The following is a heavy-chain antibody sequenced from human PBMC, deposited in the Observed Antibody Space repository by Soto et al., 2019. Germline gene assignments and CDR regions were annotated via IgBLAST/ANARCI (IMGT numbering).Heavy chain of an antibody. Sequence: LRLSCAASGFTFSAYWINWVRQTPGKGLEWVANISPDGSLKYYVESVKGRFTISRDNAKNSLYLQMNSLRAEDTAVYSCARGYDYLIDYWGQGTLVTVSS. CDR1: GFTFSAYW. J-gene: IGHJ4*02. D-gene: IGHD3-22*01. CDR2: ISPDGSLK. V-gene: IGHV3-7*01. CDR3: ARGYDYLIDY.